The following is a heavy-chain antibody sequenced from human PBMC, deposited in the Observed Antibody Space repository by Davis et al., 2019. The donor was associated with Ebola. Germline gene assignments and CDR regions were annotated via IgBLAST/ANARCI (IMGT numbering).Heavy chain of an antibody. V-gene: IGHV4-39*07. J-gene: IGHJ5*02. Sequence: WVRQAPGKGLEWIGSIYYSGSTYYNPSLKSRVTISVDRSKNQFSLKLSSVTAADTAVYYCARIYGSGSYGNWFDPWGQGTLVTVSS. D-gene: IGHD3-10*01. CDR3: ARIYGSGSYGNWFDP. CDR2: IYYSGST.